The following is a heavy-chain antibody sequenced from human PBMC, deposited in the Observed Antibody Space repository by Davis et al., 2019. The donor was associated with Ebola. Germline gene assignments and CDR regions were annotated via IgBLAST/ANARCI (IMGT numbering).Heavy chain of an antibody. CDR1: GFTFNYYA. CDR3: ATESLTTVTTWVGYYGMDV. J-gene: IGHJ6*02. Sequence: GESLKISCAASGFTFNYYAMSWVRQAPGKGLEWVSLIGGGGDDTYYPDSVKGRFTISRDNSKNMLFLQMNSLRSEDTAVYYCATESLTTVTTWVGYYGMDVWGQGTTVTVSS. V-gene: IGHV3-23*01. D-gene: IGHD4-17*01. CDR2: IGGGGDDT.